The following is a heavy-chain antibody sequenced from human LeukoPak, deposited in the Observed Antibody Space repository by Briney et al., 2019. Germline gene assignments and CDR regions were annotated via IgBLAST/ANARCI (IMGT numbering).Heavy chain of an antibody. J-gene: IGHJ4*02. CDR1: GGSISSGDYY. D-gene: IGHD3-22*01. CDR2: IYYSGST. V-gene: IGHV4-30-4*01. CDR3: ARVGSYDSSGYYYFDY. Sequence: PSETLSLTCTVSGGSISSGDYYWGWIRQPPGKGLEWIGYIYYSGSTYYNPSLKSRVTISVDTSKNQFSLKLSSVTAADTAVYYCARVGSYDSSGYYYFDYWGQGTLVTVSS.